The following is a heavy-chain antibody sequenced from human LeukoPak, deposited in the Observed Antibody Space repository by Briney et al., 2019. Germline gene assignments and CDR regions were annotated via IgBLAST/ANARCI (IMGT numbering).Heavy chain of an antibody. D-gene: IGHD3-22*01. J-gene: IGHJ4*02. CDR3: ARGLTYYYDSSGYDWGWY. Sequence: GGSLRLSCAASGFTFSSYEMNWVRQAPGKGLEWVSYISSSGSTIYYADSVKRRFTISRDNAKNSLYLQMNSLRAEDTAVYYCARGLTYYYDSSGYDWGWYWGQGTLVTVSS. CDR1: GFTFSSYE. CDR2: ISSSGSTI. V-gene: IGHV3-48*03.